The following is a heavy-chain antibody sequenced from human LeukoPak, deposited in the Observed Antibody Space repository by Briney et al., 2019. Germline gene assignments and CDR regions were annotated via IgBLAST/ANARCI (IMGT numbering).Heavy chain of an antibody. Sequence: ASVKVSRKASGYTFTSYDINWVRQATGQGLEWMGWMNPNSGNTGYAQKFQGRVTMTRNTSISTAYMELSSLRSEDTAVYYCASNPRYYYYYGMDVWGRGTTVTVSS. J-gene: IGHJ6*02. CDR2: MNPNSGNT. V-gene: IGHV1-8*01. D-gene: IGHD1-14*01. CDR3: ASNPRYYYYYGMDV. CDR1: GYTFTSYD.